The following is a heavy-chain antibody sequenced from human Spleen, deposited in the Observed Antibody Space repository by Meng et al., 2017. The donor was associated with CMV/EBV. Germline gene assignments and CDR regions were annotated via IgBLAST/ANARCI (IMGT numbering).Heavy chain of an antibody. CDR1: WASVSSKSAA. CDR2: TYYRSKWYS. Sequence: AISWASVSSKSAAWNWIRQSPSRGLEWLGRTYYRSKWYSEYAVSLRGRIIINPDTSKNQFSLQLNSVTPDDTAVYYCTRDVLGGFDPWGQGTLVTVSS. D-gene: IGHD3-16*01. CDR3: TRDVLGGFDP. J-gene: IGHJ5*02. V-gene: IGHV6-1*01.